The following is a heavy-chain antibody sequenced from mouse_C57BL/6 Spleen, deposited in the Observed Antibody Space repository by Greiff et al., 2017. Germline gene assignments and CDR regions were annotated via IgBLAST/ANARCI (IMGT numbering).Heavy chain of an antibody. CDR1: GYTFTSYW. V-gene: IGHV1-72*01. J-gene: IGHJ2*01. CDR2: IDPNSGGT. Sequence: VQLQQPGAELVKPGASVTLSCKASGYTFTSYWMHWVKQRPGRGLEWIGRIDPNSGGTTYNEKFKSKATLTVDKPSSTAYMPLSSLTSEDSAVYYCAYYYGSSYVDYFDYWGQGTTRTVSS. CDR3: AYYYGSSYVDYFDY. D-gene: IGHD1-1*01.